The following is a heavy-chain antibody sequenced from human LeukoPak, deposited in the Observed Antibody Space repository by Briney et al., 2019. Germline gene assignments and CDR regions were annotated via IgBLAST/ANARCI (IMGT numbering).Heavy chain of an antibody. CDR1: GFTLITYG. J-gene: IGHJ4*02. V-gene: IGHV3-23*01. D-gene: IGHD2-21*02. Sequence: GGSLRLSCVGSGFTLITYGMSWVRQAPGKGLEWVSSLGGGGAPIYYADSVKGRFTISRDNSENTLFLQMNSLRSEDTAVYFCARDIVMVTAIQDYWGQGTLVTVSS. CDR3: ARDIVMVTAIQDY. CDR2: LGGGGAPI.